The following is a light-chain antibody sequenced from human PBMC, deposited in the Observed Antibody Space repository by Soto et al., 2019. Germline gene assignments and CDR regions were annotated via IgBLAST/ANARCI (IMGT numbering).Light chain of an antibody. Sequence: DIVLTQSPGTLSLSPGERATLSCRASQSVSSTSLAWYQQKPGQAPRLLIYCTSTRATGIPDRFSGSGSGTDFTLTISRLEPEDFAVYYCQQYGSSLFTFGPGTKVDIK. J-gene: IGKJ3*01. CDR3: QQYGSSLFT. V-gene: IGKV3-20*01. CDR2: CTS. CDR1: QSVSSTS.